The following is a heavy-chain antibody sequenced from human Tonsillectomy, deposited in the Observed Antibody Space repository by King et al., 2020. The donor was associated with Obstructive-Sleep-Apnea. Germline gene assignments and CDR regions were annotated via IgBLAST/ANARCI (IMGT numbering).Heavy chain of an antibody. Sequence: VQLQQSGPGLVKPSQTLSLTCAISGDSFSGNSAAWNWIRQSPSRGLEWLGRTFYRSKWYNDYAVSVKSRITIIPDTSRNQFSLHLKSVTPEDTAVYYCAREDTALITGIAYGMDVWGQGTMVTVSS. V-gene: IGHV6-1*01. CDR3: AREDTALITGIAYGMDV. J-gene: IGHJ6*02. CDR1: GDSFSGNSAA. CDR2: TFYRSKWYN. D-gene: IGHD5-18*01.